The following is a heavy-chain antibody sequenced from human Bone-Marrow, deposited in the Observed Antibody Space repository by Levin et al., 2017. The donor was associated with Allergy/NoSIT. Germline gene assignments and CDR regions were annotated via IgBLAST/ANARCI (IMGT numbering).Heavy chain of an antibody. D-gene: IGHD3-10*01. V-gene: IGHV1-8*01. CDR2: MNPKTGDT. CDR3: AKGAIWFGNYGMDV. CDR1: GYTFTIFD. J-gene: IGHJ6*02. Sequence: GGSLRLSCKASGYTFTIFDINWVRQATGQGLEWIGWMNPKTGDTVYAQKFQARVTMSRSTSIGTAYMELDSLRSEDTAVYYCAKGAIWFGNYGMDVWGQGTTVTVSS.